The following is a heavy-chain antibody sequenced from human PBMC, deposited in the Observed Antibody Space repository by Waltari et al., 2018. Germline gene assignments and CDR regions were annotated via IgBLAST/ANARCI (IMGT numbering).Heavy chain of an antibody. CDR1: GGSFSGYY. D-gene: IGHD3-3*01. CDR2: LSHSGRT. J-gene: IGHJ5*02. CDR3: ARGPTSRLRLVFGYRFDP. Sequence: QVQLQQWGAGLLKPSETLSPTCAVYGGSFSGYYWSWIRQPPGKGLEWIGELSHSGRTNDNPSLKSRVTISLDTSKNQFSLKLSSVTAADTAVYYCARGPTSRLRLVFGYRFDPWGQGTLVTVSS. V-gene: IGHV4-34*01.